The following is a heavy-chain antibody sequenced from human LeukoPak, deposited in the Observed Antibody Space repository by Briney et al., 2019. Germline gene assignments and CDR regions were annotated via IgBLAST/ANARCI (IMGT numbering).Heavy chain of an antibody. CDR3: ARDYVWGSYRYFDF. D-gene: IGHD3-16*02. CDR2: MNPNSCNT. Sequence: GASVKVSCKASGYTFTNYDINWVRQATGQGLEWMGWMNPNSCNTNYAQKLQGRVTMTTDTSTSTAYMELRSLRSDDTAVYYCARDYVWGSYRYFDFWGQGTLVIVSS. J-gene: IGHJ4*02. CDR1: GYTFTNYD. V-gene: IGHV1-18*01.